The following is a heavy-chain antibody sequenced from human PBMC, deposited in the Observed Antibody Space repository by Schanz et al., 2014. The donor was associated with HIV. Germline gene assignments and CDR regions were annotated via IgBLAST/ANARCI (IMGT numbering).Heavy chain of an antibody. CDR3: ARGSGPYYYYYGMDV. J-gene: IGHJ6*02. V-gene: IGHV3-23*01. D-gene: IGHD3-10*01. CDR1: GFIFNNYA. Sequence: EVRLLDSGGGLVQPGGSLRLSCAASGFIFNNYAMNWVRQAPGKGLEWVSGITDNGADTYYADSVKGRFTISRDNSKNTLYLQMNSLRAEDTAVYYCARGSGPYYYYYGMDVWGQGTTVTVSS. CDR2: ITDNGADT.